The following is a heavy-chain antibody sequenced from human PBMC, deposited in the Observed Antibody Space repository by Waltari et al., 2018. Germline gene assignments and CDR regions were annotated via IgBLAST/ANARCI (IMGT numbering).Heavy chain of an antibody. Sequence: EVQLVESGGGLVQHGRSLRLSCAASGFTFDDYAMPWVRQAPGKGLEWVPGISWNSGSIGYADSVKGRFTISRDNAKNSLYLQMNSLRAEDTALYYCAKDNARYCSSTSCFFDYWGQGTLVTVSS. CDR3: AKDNARYCSSTSCFFDY. CDR2: ISWNSGSI. CDR1: GFTFDDYA. D-gene: IGHD2-2*01. J-gene: IGHJ4*02. V-gene: IGHV3-9*01.